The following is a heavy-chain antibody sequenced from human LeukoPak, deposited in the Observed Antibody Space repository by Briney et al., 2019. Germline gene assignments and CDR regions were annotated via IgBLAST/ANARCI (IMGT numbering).Heavy chain of an antibody. CDR2: INDRGGT. CDR3: ARRSAYSSSSGFNL. J-gene: IGHJ4*02. Sequence: SETLSLTCTVYGGSFGGFYWSWVRQPPGTGLEWIGHINDRGGTNYNPSLKSRVTKSVDTSNNNFSLKMNSVTAADTAVYYCARRSAYSSSSGFNLWGQGTLVTVSS. CDR1: GGSFGGFY. V-gene: IGHV4-34*01. D-gene: IGHD6-6*01.